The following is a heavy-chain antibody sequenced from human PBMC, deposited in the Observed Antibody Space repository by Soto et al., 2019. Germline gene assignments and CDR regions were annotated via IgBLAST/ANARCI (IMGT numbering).Heavy chain of an antibody. D-gene: IGHD3-22*01. J-gene: IGHJ4*02. V-gene: IGHV4-61*01. Sequence: PSETLSLTCTFSGCSVSSGSYYWSWIRQPPGKGLEWIGYIYYSGSTNYNPSLKSRVTISVDTSKNQFSLKLSSVTAADTAVYYCASTYLAKDSSGYLDYWGQGTLVTVSS. CDR3: ASTYLAKDSSGYLDY. CDR1: GCSVSSGSYY. CDR2: IYYSGST.